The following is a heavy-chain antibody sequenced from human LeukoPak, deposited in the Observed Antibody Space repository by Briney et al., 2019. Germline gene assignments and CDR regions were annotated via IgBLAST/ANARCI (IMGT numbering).Heavy chain of an antibody. J-gene: IGHJ3*02. Sequence: PGGSLRLSCAASGFTFSRYWMSWVRQAPGKGLEWVANIKQDGSEKYYVDSVKGRFTISRDNAKNSLYLQMNSLRAEDTAVYYCARDLFLEWPPGRAFDIRGQGTMVTVSS. D-gene: IGHD3-3*01. V-gene: IGHV3-7*01. CDR2: IKQDGSEK. CDR1: GFTFSRYW. CDR3: ARDLFLEWPPGRAFDI.